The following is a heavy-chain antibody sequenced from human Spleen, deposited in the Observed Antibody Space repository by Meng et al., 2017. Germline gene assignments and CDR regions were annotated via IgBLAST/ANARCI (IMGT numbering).Heavy chain of an antibody. D-gene: IGHD6-19*01. V-gene: IGHV3-48*03. CDR1: GFTFSSYE. CDR3: ARDSDSSGWYENAFDI. J-gene: IGHJ3*02. CDR2: ISSSGSTI. Sequence: LSLTCAASGFTFSSYEMNWVRQAPGKGLEWVSYISSSGSTIYYADSVKGRFTISRDNAKNSLYLQMNSLRAEDTAVYYCARDSDSSGWYENAFDIWGQGTMVTVSS.